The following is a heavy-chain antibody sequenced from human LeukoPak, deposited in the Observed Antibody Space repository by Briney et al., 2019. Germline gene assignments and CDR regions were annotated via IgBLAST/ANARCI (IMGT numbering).Heavy chain of an antibody. CDR3: ARHGGGGESYPRVFDY. CDR1: GYSISSGYY. J-gene: IGHJ4*02. V-gene: IGHV4-38-2*02. Sequence: SETLSLTCTVSGYSISSGYYWGWIRQPPGKGLEWIGSVYYDGTSYSNPSLTSRAAVFVDTSRDEFSLDLSFVTAADTAMYYCARHGGGGESYPRVFDYWGRGNLVTVSS. D-gene: IGHD1-26*01. CDR2: VYYDGTS.